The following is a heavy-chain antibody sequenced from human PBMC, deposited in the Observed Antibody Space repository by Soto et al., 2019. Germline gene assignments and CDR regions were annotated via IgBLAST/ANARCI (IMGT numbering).Heavy chain of an antibody. Sequence: PGGSLRLSCAASGFTFSSYGMHWVRQAPGKGLEWVAVISYEGINKYYADSVKGRFTISRDNSRNTLYLQMNSLRVEDTATYYCARVPDFRYCTADSCYRDSWGQGTLVTVSS. CDR1: GFTFSSYG. CDR3: ARVPDFRYCTADSCYRDS. V-gene: IGHV3-30*19. D-gene: IGHD2-15*01. J-gene: IGHJ4*02. CDR2: ISYEGINK.